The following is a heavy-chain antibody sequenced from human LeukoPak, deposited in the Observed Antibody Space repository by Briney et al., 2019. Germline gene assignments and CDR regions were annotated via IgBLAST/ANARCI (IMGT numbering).Heavy chain of an antibody. CDR2: ISGSGGST. V-gene: IGHV3-23*01. Sequence: GGSLRLSCAASGFTFSSYGMSWVRQAPGKGLEWVSYISGSGGSTYYADSVKGRFTISRDNSKNTLYLQMNSLRAEDTAVYHCVKDHSSGWLTHFDHWGQGTLVTVSS. CDR3: VKDHSSGWLTHFDH. D-gene: IGHD6-19*01. J-gene: IGHJ4*02. CDR1: GFTFSSYG.